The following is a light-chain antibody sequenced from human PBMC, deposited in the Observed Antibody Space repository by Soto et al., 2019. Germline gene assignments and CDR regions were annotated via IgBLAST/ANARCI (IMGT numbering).Light chain of an antibody. J-gene: IGKJ2*01. CDR1: QSVSSNY. CDR2: ASS. CDR3: QQYGSSPPYT. V-gene: IGKV3-20*01. Sequence: EIVLTQSPGTLALSPGERATLSCRASQSVSSNYLAWYQQKPGQAPRLLIYASSSRATGIPDRFSGNGSGRDFTLTISRLEPEDFAVYYCQQYGSSPPYTFGQGTKLEIK.